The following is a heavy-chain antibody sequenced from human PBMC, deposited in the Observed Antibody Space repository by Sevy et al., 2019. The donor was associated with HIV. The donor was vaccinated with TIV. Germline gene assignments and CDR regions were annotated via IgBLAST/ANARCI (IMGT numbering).Heavy chain of an antibody. J-gene: IGHJ6*03. Sequence: ASVKVSCKASGYTFTSYGISWVRQAPGQGLEWMGWISAYNGNTNYAQKLQGRVTMTTDTSTSTAYMELRSLRSDDTAVYYCAIKSIAARLEGYYYYYMDVWGKGTTVTVSS. CDR3: AIKSIAARLEGYYYYYMDV. CDR2: ISAYNGNT. V-gene: IGHV1-18*01. D-gene: IGHD6-6*01. CDR1: GYTFTSYG.